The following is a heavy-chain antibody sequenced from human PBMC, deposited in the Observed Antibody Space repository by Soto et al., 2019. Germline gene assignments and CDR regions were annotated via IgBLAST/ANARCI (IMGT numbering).Heavy chain of an antibody. Sequence: ASVKVSCKASGYIFTNYGMHWVRQAPGQRPEWLGWISAYNGNTNYAQKLQSRVTMTTDISTSTAYMELRSLRSDDTAVYYCARDSWSSGYYDYWGQGTLVTVS. CDR1: GYIFTNYG. CDR3: ARDSWSSGYYDY. D-gene: IGHD3-22*01. V-gene: IGHV1-18*01. CDR2: ISAYNGNT. J-gene: IGHJ4*02.